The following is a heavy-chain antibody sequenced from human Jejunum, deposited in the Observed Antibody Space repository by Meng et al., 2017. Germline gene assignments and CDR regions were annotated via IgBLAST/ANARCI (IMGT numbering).Heavy chain of an antibody. J-gene: IGHJ4*02. V-gene: IGHV4-4*02. CDR3: VRGEFAMLARFDF. CDR1: GGYINKENW. Sequence: QVQLQESWPGLVKPSGTLSLTCAVSGGYINKENWWSWVRQSPERGLEWIGEIYHGGNTNYNPSLKRRVTMSVDESTNQMSLKLTSVTAADTAVYYCVRGEFAMLARFDFWGQGILVTVSS. CDR2: IYHGGNT. D-gene: IGHD2-2*01.